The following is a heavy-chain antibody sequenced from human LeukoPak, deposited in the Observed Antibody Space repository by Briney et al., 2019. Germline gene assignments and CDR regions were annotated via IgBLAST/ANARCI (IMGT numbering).Heavy chain of an antibody. CDR1: GFTFSIYW. D-gene: IGHD5-18*01. V-gene: IGHV3-74*01. Sequence: PGGSLRLSCAASGFTFSIYWMHWVRKAPGKGLVWVSRINGDGSSTGYADSVKGRFTISRDNAKNTLYLQMNSLRAEDMAVYYCARDYSYGLDNWGQGTLVTVSS. J-gene: IGHJ4*02. CDR3: ARDYSYGLDN. CDR2: INGDGSST.